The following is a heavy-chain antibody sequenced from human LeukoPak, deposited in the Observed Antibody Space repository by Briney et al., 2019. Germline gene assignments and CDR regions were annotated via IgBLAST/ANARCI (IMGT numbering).Heavy chain of an antibody. CDR1: GGTFSSYA. Sequence: ASVKVSCKASGGTFSSYAISWVRQAPGQGLEWMGRIIPIFGIANYAQKFQGRVTITADKSTSTAYMELSSLRSEDTAVYYCARDSVSYYYCMDVWGQGSTVTVSS. J-gene: IGHJ6*02. V-gene: IGHV1-69*04. CDR2: IIPIFGIA. CDR3: ARDSVSYYYCMDV. D-gene: IGHD2/OR15-2a*01.